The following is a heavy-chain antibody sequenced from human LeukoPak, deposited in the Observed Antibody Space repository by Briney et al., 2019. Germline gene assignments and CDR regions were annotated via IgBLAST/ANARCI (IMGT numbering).Heavy chain of an antibody. CDR1: GFTFSSSG. CDR3: VRDKGSSWGEKYYFDY. V-gene: IGHV3-33*01. J-gene: IGHJ4*02. Sequence: GGSLRLSCAASGFTFSSSGMHWVRRAPGKGLEWVALIWYDGINEYYADSVKGRFSISRDDSKNTLYLQMNSLRAEDTAVYYCVRDKGSSWGEKYYFDYWGQGTLVTVSS. CDR2: IWYDGINE. D-gene: IGHD6-13*01.